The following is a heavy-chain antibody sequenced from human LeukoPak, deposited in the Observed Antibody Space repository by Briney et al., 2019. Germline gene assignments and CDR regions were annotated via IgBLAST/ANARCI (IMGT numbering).Heavy chain of an antibody. CDR3: ASAYYYDSSGTSFFDY. D-gene: IGHD3-22*01. J-gene: IGHJ4*02. CDR1: GDSISSSNYY. V-gene: IGHV4-39*07. CDR2: IYYSGST. Sequence: SETLSLTCTVSGDSISSSNYYWGWIRQPPGKGLEWIGSIYYSGSTNYNPSLKSRVTISVDTSKNQFSLKLSSVTAADTAVYYCASAYYYDSSGTSFFDYWGQGTLVTVSS.